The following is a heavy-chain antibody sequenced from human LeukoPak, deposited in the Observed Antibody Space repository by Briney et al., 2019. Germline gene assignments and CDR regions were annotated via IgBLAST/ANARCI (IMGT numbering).Heavy chain of an antibody. CDR2: TSNSGAYS. D-gene: IGHD1-1*01. CDR3: ARARRGKIDS. Sequence: GGSLRLSCAASGFTFSSYAMTWVRQAPGKGLECISFTSNSGAYSNYADSVKGRFTVSRDNAKNSLFLQMNSLGMEDTATYYCARARRGKIDSWGQGILVSVSS. V-gene: IGHV3-21*05. J-gene: IGHJ5*01. CDR1: GFTFSSYA.